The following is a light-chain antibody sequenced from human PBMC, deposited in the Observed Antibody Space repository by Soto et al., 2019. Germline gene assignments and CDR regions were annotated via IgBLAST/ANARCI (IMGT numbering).Light chain of an antibody. CDR1: QNLGTLY. CDR2: SAS. V-gene: IGKV3-20*01. J-gene: IGKJ1*01. Sequence: EIVLTQSPGALSLSPGERGTLSCRASQNLGTLYLAWFQQKSGQAPRLLIYSASRRATGIPDRFTGSGSGTDFTLTINRVEPEDFAVYFFQQDAGSPRPFAPGTKVDI. CDR3: QQDAGSPRP.